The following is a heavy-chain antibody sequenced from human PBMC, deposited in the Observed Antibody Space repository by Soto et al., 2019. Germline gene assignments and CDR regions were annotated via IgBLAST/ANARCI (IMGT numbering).Heavy chain of an antibody. CDR1: GFTFNNKW. Sequence: AGSMRLSSTASGFTFNNKWMHWVRHAPGKGLVWLSRIDGAAATTNYADSVKGRFTIARDNAKNIVFLHVNGLTDEGSAVYYCPRGGAMGVDYWGQGTLVTVSS. V-gene: IGHV3-74*01. CDR2: IDGAAATT. D-gene: IGHD1-26*01. CDR3: PRGGAMGVDY. J-gene: IGHJ4*02.